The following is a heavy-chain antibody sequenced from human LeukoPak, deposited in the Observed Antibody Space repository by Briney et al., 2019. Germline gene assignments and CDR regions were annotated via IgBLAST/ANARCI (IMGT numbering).Heavy chain of an antibody. J-gene: IGHJ4*02. Sequence: ASVKVSCKASGYTFTGYYMHWVRQAPGQGLEWMGWINPSSGGTNYAQKFQGRVTMTRDTSISTAYMELSRLRSDDTAVYYCARGQREYYDILTGYWMLDYWGQGTLVTVSS. D-gene: IGHD3-9*01. CDR1: GYTFTGYY. CDR2: INPSSGGT. CDR3: ARGQREYYDILTGYWMLDY. V-gene: IGHV1-2*02.